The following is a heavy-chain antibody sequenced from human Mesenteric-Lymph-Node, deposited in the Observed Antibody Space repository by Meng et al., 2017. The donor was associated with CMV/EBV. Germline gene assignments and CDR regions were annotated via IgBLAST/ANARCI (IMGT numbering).Heavy chain of an antibody. D-gene: IGHD3-16*01. V-gene: IGHV3-7*01. CDR1: GFTFSSYW. J-gene: IGHJ4*02. CDR3: ARLLGWGYFDY. CDR2: IKPDGSEK. Sequence: GGSLRLSCTASGFTFSSYWMTWVRQAPGKGLEWVASIKPDGSEKRYVESVKGRVTISRDDAKNSLYLQMDSLKAEDTALYYCARLLGWGYFDYWGQGTLVTVSS.